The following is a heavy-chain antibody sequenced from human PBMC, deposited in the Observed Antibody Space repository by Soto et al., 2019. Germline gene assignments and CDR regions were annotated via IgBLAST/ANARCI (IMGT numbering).Heavy chain of an antibody. CDR3: ARELGEEEWGGNWFDP. V-gene: IGHV1-69*01. D-gene: IGHD3-16*01. Sequence: QVQLVQSGAEVKKPGSSVKVSCKASGGTFSSYAISWVRQAPGQGLEWMGGIIPIFGTANNAQKFQGRVTISANEPTSTAYMELRSLRSEATAVYYCARELGEEEWGGNWFDPWGQGTLVTVSS. J-gene: IGHJ5*02. CDR2: IIPIFGTA. CDR1: GGTFSSYA.